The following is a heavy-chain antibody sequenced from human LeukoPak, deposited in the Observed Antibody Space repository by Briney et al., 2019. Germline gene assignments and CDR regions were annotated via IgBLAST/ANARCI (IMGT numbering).Heavy chain of an antibody. D-gene: IGHD3-9*01. J-gene: IGHJ6*03. CDR1: GYTFTSYD. Sequence: ASVKVSCKASGYTFTSYDINWVRQAIGQGLEWMGWMNPNSGNTGYAQKFQGRVTMTRNTSISTAYMELSSLRSEDTAVYYCARNYDIGTYYYYMDVWGKGTTVTVSS. CDR3: ARNYDIGTYYYYMDV. CDR2: MNPNSGNT. V-gene: IGHV1-8*01.